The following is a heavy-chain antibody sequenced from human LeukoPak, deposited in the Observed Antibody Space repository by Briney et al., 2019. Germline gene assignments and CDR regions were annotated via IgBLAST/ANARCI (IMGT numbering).Heavy chain of an antibody. CDR3: AREIRYSYGPFAKYYFDY. Sequence: SVKVSCKASGGTFSSYAISWVRQAPGQGLEWMGRIIPILGIANYAQKFQGRVTITADKSTSTAYMELSSLRSEDTAVYYCAREIRYSYGPFAKYYFDYWGQGTLVTVSS. CDR2: IIPILGIA. V-gene: IGHV1-69*04. J-gene: IGHJ4*02. D-gene: IGHD5-18*01. CDR1: GGTFSSYA.